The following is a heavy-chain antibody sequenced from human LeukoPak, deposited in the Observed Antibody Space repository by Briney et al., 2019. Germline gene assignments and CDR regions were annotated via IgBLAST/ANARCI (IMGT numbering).Heavy chain of an antibody. V-gene: IGHV1-2*02. Sequence: ASVKVSCKASGYTFTGYYMHWVRQAPGQGLEWMGWINPNSGGTNYAQKFQGRVTMTRDTSISTAYMELSRLRSDDTAVYYCARDSRSTSYNWFDPWGQGPWSPSPQ. CDR2: INPNSGGT. D-gene: IGHD2-2*01. CDR1: GYTFTGYY. CDR3: ARDSRSTSYNWFDP. J-gene: IGHJ5*02.